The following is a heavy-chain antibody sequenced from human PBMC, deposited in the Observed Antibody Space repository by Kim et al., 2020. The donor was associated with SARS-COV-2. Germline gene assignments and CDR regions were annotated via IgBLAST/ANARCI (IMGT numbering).Heavy chain of an antibody. J-gene: IGHJ4*02. CDR3: AKVTPITAPFYDY. D-gene: IGHD1-20*01. Sequence: GGSLRLSCAASGFTFSSYALSWVRQAPGKGLEWVSGISASGGDTYYADSVQGRFTISRDNSKNALNLEMNSLRAEDTALYYCAKVTPITAPFYDYWGQG. CDR1: GFTFSSYA. V-gene: IGHV3-23*01. CDR2: ISASGGDT.